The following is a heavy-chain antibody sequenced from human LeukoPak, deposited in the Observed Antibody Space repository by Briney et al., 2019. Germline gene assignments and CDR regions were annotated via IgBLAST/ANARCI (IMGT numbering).Heavy chain of an antibody. Sequence: SDTLSLTCTVSGGSISNYYWSWIRQPPGKGLEWIGYIYYSGKTKYNPSLESRVTISVDTSKNNFSLNLSSVTAADTAVYYCARHYFDSGSYPLDYWGQGTLVTVSS. CDR1: GGSISNYY. D-gene: IGHD3-10*01. J-gene: IGHJ4*02. CDR3: ARHYFDSGSYPLDY. CDR2: IYYSGKT. V-gene: IGHV4-59*07.